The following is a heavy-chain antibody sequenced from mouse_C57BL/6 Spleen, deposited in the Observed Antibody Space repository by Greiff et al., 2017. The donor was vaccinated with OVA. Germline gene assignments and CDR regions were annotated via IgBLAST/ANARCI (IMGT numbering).Heavy chain of an antibody. CDR1: GYTFTDYY. CDR2: INPYNGGT. Sequence: VQLQQSGPVLVKPGASVKMSCKASGYTFTDYYMNWVKQSHGKSLEWIGVINPYNGGTSYNQKFKGKATLTVDKSSSTAYMELNSLTSEDSAVYYCASSSGLLAWFAYWGQGTLVTVSA. D-gene: IGHD1-1*01. J-gene: IGHJ3*01. CDR3: ASSSGLLAWFAY. V-gene: IGHV1-19*01.